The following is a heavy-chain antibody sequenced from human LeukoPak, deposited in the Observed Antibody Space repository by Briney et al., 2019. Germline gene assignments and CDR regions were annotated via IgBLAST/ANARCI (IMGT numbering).Heavy chain of an antibody. CDR3: ARHFGVVTKGVYYYYYGMDV. CDR1: GFTASSKY. V-gene: IGHV3-66*04. Sequence: GGSLRLSCAASGFTASSKYMSWVRQAPGKGLEWVSVIYSGGTTYYADSVKGRFTISRDEPKNTLYLQMNSLRAEDTAVYYCARHFGVVTKGVYYYYYGMDVWGQGTTVTVSS. CDR2: IYSGGTT. J-gene: IGHJ6*02. D-gene: IGHD3-3*01.